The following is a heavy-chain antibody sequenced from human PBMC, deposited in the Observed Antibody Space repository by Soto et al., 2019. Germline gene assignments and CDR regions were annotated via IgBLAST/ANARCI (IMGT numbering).Heavy chain of an antibody. CDR2: ISYDGSNK. CDR1: GFTFSSYG. J-gene: IGHJ4*02. Sequence: QVQLVESGGGVVQPGRSLRLSCAASGFTFSSYGMHWVRQAPGKGLEWVAVISYDGSNKYYADSVKGRFTISRDNSKNTLYLQMNSLRAEDTAVYYCAKVQAIAVAPDYWGQGTLVTVSS. D-gene: IGHD6-19*01. CDR3: AKVQAIAVAPDY. V-gene: IGHV3-30*18.